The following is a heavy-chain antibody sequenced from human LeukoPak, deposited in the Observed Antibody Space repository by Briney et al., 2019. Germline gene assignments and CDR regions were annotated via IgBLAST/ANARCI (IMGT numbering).Heavy chain of an antibody. CDR2: IYPGDSDT. Sequence: GESLKISCKGFGYSFTSYWIGWVRQMPGKGLEWMGVIYPGDSDTRYSPSFQGQVTISADKSIRTAYLQWSSLKASDTAMYYCAMAAGGYYYGMDVWGQGTTVTVSS. CDR1: GYSFTSYW. J-gene: IGHJ6*02. CDR3: AMAAGGYYYGMDV. D-gene: IGHD6-13*01. V-gene: IGHV5-51*01.